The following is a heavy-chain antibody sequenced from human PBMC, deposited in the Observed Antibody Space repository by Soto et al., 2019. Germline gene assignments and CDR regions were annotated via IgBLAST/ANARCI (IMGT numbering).Heavy chain of an antibody. CDR3: ARGSGIVALPGELEDVNYDY. J-gene: IGHJ4*02. D-gene: IGHD1-1*01. Sequence: QVQLQQWGAGLVKPSETLSLSCAVYGQSFSGHPWPWIRQPPGKGLEGIGETKERGSTYYNPSLKSRVTISTDTSKNQFSLKLSSVSAADTAAYFCARGSGIVALPGELEDVNYDYWGQGTLVNVSS. CDR2: TKERGST. CDR1: GQSFSGHP. V-gene: IGHV4-34*01.